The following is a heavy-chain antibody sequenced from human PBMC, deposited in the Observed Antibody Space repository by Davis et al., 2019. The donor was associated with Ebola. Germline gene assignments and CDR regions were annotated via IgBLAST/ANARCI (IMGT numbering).Heavy chain of an antibody. CDR3: AKGSLWSSSSYWYFDL. J-gene: IGHJ2*01. D-gene: IGHD6-6*01. V-gene: IGHV3-23*01. CDR2: ISGSGGST. Sequence: GGSLRLSCAASGFTFSSYSMNWVRQAPGKGLEWVSAISGSGGSTYYADSVKGRFTISRDNSKNTLYLQMNSLRAEDTAVYYCAKGSLWSSSSYWYFDLWGRGTLVTVSS. CDR1: GFTFSSYS.